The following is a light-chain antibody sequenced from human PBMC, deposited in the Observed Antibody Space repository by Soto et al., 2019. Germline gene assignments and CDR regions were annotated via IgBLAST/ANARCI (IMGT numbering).Light chain of an antibody. Sequence: DLPMTQSPSSLSASVGDRVTITCRASQGISNHLVWLQQKPGKAPKSLIYGASNLQSGVPSKLSGSGSGADYTLTISSLQPEDVATCYCQQNQFYSLTFGIETTVHI. J-gene: IGKJ4*01. V-gene: IGKV1-16*02. CDR3: QQNQFYSLT. CDR2: GAS. CDR1: QGISNH.